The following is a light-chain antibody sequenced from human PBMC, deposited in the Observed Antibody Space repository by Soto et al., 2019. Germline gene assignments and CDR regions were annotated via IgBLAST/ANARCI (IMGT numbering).Light chain of an antibody. CDR2: EVS. V-gene: IGLV2-8*01. J-gene: IGLJ2*01. Sequence: QAVVTQPPSASGSPGQSVTISCTGTSRDVGVYNSVSWYQQHPGKAPKFIIYEVSKRPSGVPDRFSGSKSGNTASLTVSGLQAEDEADYYCSSYAGSNVVVFGGGTQLTVL. CDR1: SRDVGVYNS. CDR3: SSYAGSNVVV.